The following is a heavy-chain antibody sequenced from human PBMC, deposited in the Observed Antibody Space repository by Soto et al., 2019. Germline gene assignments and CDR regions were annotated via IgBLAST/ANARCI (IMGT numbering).Heavy chain of an antibody. CDR2: MKQDGSEI. CDR1: GFTFGNYW. CDR3: VRENSGSYPYTFDY. Sequence: EVQLVESGGGLVQPGGSLRLSCAASGFTFGNYWMSWVRQAPGKGLEWVANMKQDGSEIYYVDSVKGRFTISRDNAKNSLYLQMNSLRAEDTAVYYCVRENSGSYPYTFDYWGQGTLVTVSS. V-gene: IGHV3-7*01. J-gene: IGHJ4*02. D-gene: IGHD1-26*01.